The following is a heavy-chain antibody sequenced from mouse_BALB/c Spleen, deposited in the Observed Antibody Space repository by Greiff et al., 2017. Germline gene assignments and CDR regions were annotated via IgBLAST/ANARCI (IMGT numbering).Heavy chain of an antibody. J-gene: IGHJ2*01. CDR1: GYTFTSYW. CDR3: ARLTGYFDY. Sequence: QVQLQQPGAELVKPGAPVKLSCKASGYTFTSYWMNWVKQRPGRGLEWIGRIDPSDSETHYNQKFKDKATLTVDKSSSTAYIQLSSLTSEDSAVYYCARLTGYFDYWGQGTTLTVSS. V-gene: IGHV1-69*02. CDR2: IDPSDSET. D-gene: IGHD4-1*01.